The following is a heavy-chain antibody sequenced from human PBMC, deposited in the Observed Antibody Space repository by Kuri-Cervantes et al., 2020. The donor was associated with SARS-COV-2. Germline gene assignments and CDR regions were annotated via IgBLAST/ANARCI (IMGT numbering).Heavy chain of an antibody. CDR3: ARDRPYALGYCSGGSCYEMWYDP. Sequence: GGSLRLSCAASGFTFSSYAMHWVRQAPGKGLEWVAVISYDGSNKYYADFVKGRFTISRDNSKNTLYLQMNSMRAEDTAVYYCARDRPYALGYCSGGSCYEMWYDPWDQGSLVTVSS. CDR2: ISYDGSNK. D-gene: IGHD2-15*01. J-gene: IGHJ5*02. CDR1: GFTFSSYA. V-gene: IGHV3-30-3*01.